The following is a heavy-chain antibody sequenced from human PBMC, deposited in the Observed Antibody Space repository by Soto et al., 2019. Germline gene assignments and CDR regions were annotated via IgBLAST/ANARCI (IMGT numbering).Heavy chain of an antibody. J-gene: IGHJ4*02. Sequence: QVQLVQSGAEVKKPGASVKVSCKASGYTFTSYYMHWVRQAPGQGLEWMGIINPSSGSTIYAQNVQGRVTMTRDTSTSTVYMELSSLRSEDTAVYYCARDERYCSGGGCPERDYFDYWGQGTLVTVSS. V-gene: IGHV1-46*03. D-gene: IGHD2-15*01. CDR1: GYTFTSYY. CDR2: INPSSGST. CDR3: ARDERYCSGGGCPERDYFDY.